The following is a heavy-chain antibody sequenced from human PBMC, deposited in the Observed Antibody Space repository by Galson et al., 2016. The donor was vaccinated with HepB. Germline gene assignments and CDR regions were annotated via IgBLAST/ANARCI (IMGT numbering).Heavy chain of an antibody. CDR1: GFIFSDYY. V-gene: IGHV3-11*06. J-gene: IGHJ4*02. CDR2: ISSSHSST. Sequence: SLRLSCAASGFIFSDYYMSWIRQAPGKGLEWISYISSSHSSTKYADSVKGRFTISRDNAKNSLFLQMDSLRVEDTAVYYCATPRDCGGDCYLLPSNWGQGTLVTVSS. D-gene: IGHD2-21*02. CDR3: ATPRDCGGDCYLLPSN.